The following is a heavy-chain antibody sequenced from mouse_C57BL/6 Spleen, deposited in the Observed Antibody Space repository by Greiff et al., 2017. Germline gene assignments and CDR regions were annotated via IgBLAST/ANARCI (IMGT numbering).Heavy chain of an antibody. Sequence: QVQLQQPGAELVKPGASVKMSCKASGYTFTSYWITWVKQRPGQGLEWIGDIYPGSGSTNYNEKFKSKATLTVDTSSSTAYMQLSSLTSEDSAVYYGARDMGYDYDGVAWFAYWGQGTLVTVSA. D-gene: IGHD2-4*01. J-gene: IGHJ3*01. V-gene: IGHV1-55*01. CDR1: GYTFTSYW. CDR2: IYPGSGST. CDR3: ARDMGYDYDGVAWFAY.